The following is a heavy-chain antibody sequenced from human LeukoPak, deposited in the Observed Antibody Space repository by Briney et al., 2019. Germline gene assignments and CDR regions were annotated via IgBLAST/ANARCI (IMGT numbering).Heavy chain of an antibody. V-gene: IGHV3-30*02. J-gene: IGHJ6*03. CDR2: IQYDGSNE. D-gene: IGHD2-8*01. Sequence: GGSLRLSCAASGFTFDEYAMHWVRQAPGKGLEWVAYIQYDGSNEQYADSVKGRFSISRDSSKNILYLQMNSLRAEDTAVYYCAKDRCSNGVGCYYYYMDVWGKGTTVTISS. CDR1: GFTFDEYA. CDR3: AKDRCSNGVGCYYYYMDV.